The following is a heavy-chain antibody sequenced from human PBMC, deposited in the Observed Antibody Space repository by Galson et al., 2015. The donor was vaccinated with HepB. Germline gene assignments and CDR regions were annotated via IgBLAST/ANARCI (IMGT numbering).Heavy chain of an antibody. Sequence: SVTVSCKASGYTFTNYFLHWVRQVPGQGPEWMGIINPGGGSTSYTQKFQGRVTMARDTSTSTVYMELSSLRSEDTAVYYCARGGYCSGGDCYSNYFDYWGQGTLVTVSS. J-gene: IGHJ4*02. CDR3: ARGGYCSGGDCYSNYFDY. D-gene: IGHD2-15*01. CDR1: GYTFTNYF. CDR2: INPGGGST. V-gene: IGHV1-46*01.